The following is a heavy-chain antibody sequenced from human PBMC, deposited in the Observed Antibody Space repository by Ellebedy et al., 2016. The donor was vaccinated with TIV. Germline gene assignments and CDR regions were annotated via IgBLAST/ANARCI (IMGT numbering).Heavy chain of an antibody. CDR1: EFNFNNA. V-gene: IGHV3-23*01. CDR3: ARARPYCSGDCYSFGN. D-gene: IGHD2-21*02. Sequence: GGSLRLSXVTSEFNFNNAMTWVRQAPGKGLEWVSTISGSAGTIFYAESVKGRFTISRDNSKTTLYLQMNSLRAEDTAVYYCARARPYCSGDCYSFGNWGQGSLVTVSS. J-gene: IGHJ4*02. CDR2: ISGSAGTI.